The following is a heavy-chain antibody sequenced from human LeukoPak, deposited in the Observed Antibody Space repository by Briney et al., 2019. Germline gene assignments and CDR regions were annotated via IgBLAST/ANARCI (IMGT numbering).Heavy chain of an antibody. D-gene: IGHD1-26*01. J-gene: IGHJ4*02. CDR1: GFTFSSYE. V-gene: IGHV3-48*03. Sequence: GGSLRLSCAASGFTFSSYEMNWVCQAPGKGLEWVSYISSSGSTISYADSVKGRFTISRDNAKNSLFLQMNSLRAEDTAVYYCARGTRHGWELVVWGQGTLVTVSS. CDR3: ARGTRHGWELVV. CDR2: ISSSGSTI.